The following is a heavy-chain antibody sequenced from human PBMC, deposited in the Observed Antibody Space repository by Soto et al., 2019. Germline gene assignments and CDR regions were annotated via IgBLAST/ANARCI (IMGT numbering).Heavy chain of an antibody. CDR3: ARGSVTMVRGGFDP. CDR2: INHSGST. J-gene: IGHJ5*02. Sequence: QVQLQQWGAGLLKPSETLSLTCAVYGGSFSGYYWSWIRQPPGKGLEWIGEINHSGSTNYNPSLKSRVTISVDTSKNQFSLKLSSVTAADTAVYYCARGSVTMVRGGFDPWGQGTLVTVSS. CDR1: GGSFSGYY. V-gene: IGHV4-34*01. D-gene: IGHD3-10*01.